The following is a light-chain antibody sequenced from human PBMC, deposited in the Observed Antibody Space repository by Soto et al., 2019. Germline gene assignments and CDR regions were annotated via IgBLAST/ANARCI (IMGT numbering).Light chain of an antibody. Sequence: QAVVTQPPSASGTPGQRVTISCSGSSSNIGNNAVNWYQQLTGMATKLLIHSNNQRPSGVPDRCSGSKSGTSASLAISGLQSEDEAEYYCATWDDSLNGWVFGGGTKLTVL. J-gene: IGLJ3*02. CDR3: ATWDDSLNGWV. V-gene: IGLV1-44*01. CDR2: SNN. CDR1: SSNIGNNA.